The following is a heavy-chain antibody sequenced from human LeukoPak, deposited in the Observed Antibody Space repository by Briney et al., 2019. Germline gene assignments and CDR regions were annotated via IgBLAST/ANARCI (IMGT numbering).Heavy chain of an antibody. V-gene: IGHV4-39*07. CDR2: IYYSGST. D-gene: IGHD3-22*01. CDR3: ARDHSHYYDSSGYLNWFDP. Sequence: SETLSLTCTVSGGSISSSSYYWGWIRQPPGKGLEWIGSIYYSGSTYYNPSLKSRVTISVDTSKNQFSLKLSSVTAADTAVYYCARDHSHYYDSSGYLNWFDPWGQGTLVTVSS. CDR1: GGSISSSSYY. J-gene: IGHJ5*02.